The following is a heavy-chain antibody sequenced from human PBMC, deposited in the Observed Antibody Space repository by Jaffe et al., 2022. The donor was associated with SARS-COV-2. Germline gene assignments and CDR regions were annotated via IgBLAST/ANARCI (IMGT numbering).Heavy chain of an antibody. J-gene: IGHJ4*02. CDR2: ISSSGTST. V-gene: IGHV3-23*01. CDR3: AKDGSHDSFTPDY. Sequence: EVQLLESGGGLVQPGGSLRLSCAASGFTFSSYAMSWVRQAPGKGLEWVSFISSSGTSTYYADSVKGRFTISRDNSKDTLYLQMNSLRAEDTAVYYCAKDGSHDSFTPDYWGQGTLVTVSS. D-gene: IGHD3-16*01. CDR1: GFTFSSYA.